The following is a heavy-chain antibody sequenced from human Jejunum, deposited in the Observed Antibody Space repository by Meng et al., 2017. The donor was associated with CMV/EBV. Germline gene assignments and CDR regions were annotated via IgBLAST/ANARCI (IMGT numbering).Heavy chain of an antibody. V-gene: IGHV3-23*01. CDR2: ISEIRDAS. CDR1: GFTFSNYA. J-gene: IGHJ4*02. CDR3: AKARQCED. Sequence: SLSCAASGFTFSNYAITWVRQAPGKGLEWVSTISEIRDASYYGDSVKGRFAISRDNSKNTLYLQMSSLRVEDTAVYYCAKARQCEDWGQGTLVTVSS.